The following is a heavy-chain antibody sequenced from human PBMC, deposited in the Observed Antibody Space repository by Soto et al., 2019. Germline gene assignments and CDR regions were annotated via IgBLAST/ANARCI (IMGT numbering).Heavy chain of an antibody. V-gene: IGHV3-11*01. Sequence: QVQLVESGGGLAKPGGSLRLSCAASGFTFSHYFMTWIRQAPGKGLEWVSHISNSGSTTYYADSVKGRFTISRDNAKDSLSLQMNSLRAADTAVYYCVREKYCSGGSCYSDYWGQGTLVTVSS. D-gene: IGHD2-15*01. J-gene: IGHJ4*02. CDR2: ISNSGSTT. CDR3: VREKYCSGGSCYSDY. CDR1: GFTFSHYF.